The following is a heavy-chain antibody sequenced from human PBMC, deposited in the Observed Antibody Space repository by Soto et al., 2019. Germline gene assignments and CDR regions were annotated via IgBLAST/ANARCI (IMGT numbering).Heavy chain of an antibody. CDR1: GFTFSTFD. J-gene: IGHJ4*02. V-gene: IGHV3-23*01. CDR3: VKGACLDY. Sequence: EVQLLESGGGLIQPGGSLILSCAASGFTFSTFDMTWVRQPPGKGLEWVSLIRGSSGSTYYADSVKGRFTISKDNSKNTLYRQLNSLRAEDTAVYFCVKGACLDYWGQGNMVTVSS. CDR2: IRGSSGST.